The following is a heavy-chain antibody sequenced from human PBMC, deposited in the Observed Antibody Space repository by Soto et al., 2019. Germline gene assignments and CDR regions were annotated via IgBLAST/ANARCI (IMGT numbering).Heavy chain of an antibody. J-gene: IGHJ4*02. Sequence: QVQLQQWGAGLLKPSETLSLTCAVFGGSFSAYNWNWIRQSPGKGPEWIGEMNHAGDTNHSPSLRSRLTMSGDTSKSQFSLKLSSVTAADTAVYYCATNTDFKFEYWGQGILVTVSS. V-gene: IGHV4-34*01. CDR3: ATNTDFKFEY. CDR1: GGSFSAYN. D-gene: IGHD3-3*01. CDR2: MNHAGDT.